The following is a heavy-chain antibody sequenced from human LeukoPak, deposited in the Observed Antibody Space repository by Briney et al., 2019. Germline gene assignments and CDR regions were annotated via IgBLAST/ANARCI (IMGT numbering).Heavy chain of an antibody. CDR2: VKPDGSGK. CDR3: ARESFEY. Sequence: GGSLRLSCAASGFTFNNYWMNWARQAPGKGLEWVANVKPDGSGKYYADSVKGRFTISRDNAKDSLYLQMNSLRGDDTAVYYCARESFEYWGQGVLVTVSS. J-gene: IGHJ4*02. CDR1: GFTFNNYW. V-gene: IGHV3-7*04.